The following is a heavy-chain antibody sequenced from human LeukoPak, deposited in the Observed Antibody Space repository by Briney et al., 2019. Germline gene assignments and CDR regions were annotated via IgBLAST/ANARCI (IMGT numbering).Heavy chain of an antibody. CDR1: GRSISSSRDY. J-gene: IGHJ4*02. CDR3: ARHSTAYNYGHVPFDY. D-gene: IGHD5-24*01. Sequence: SDTLSLTRTVSGRSISSSRDYWGGIRQPPGKGLELIGSIDFRVTTYYNPSLRSRVTMSAETSKNQFSLKLNSVTAADTAVFYCARHSTAYNYGHVPFDYGGLGTLVTVSS. V-gene: IGHV4-39*01. CDR2: IDFRVTT.